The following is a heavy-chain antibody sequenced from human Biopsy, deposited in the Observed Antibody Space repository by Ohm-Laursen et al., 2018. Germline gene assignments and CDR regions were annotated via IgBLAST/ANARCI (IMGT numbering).Heavy chain of an antibody. Sequence: SDTLSLTCTVSGGSISSDHWSWIRQTPGKGLEWIGYIYYSGSTNYNPSLKSRVTISVDTSKNQFSLRLNSVTAADTAVYYCARATNSTGWPYYYFYGMDVWGQGTTVTVSS. CDR1: GGSISSDH. CDR3: ARATNSTGWPYYYFYGMDV. D-gene: IGHD2/OR15-2a*01. V-gene: IGHV4-59*07. J-gene: IGHJ6*02. CDR2: IYYSGST.